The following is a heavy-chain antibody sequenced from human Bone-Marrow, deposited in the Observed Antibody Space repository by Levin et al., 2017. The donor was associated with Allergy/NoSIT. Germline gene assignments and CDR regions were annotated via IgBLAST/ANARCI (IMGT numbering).Heavy chain of an antibody. CDR3: ARPSRRAAMGYYYYYDGMDV. Sequence: GESLKISCAASGFTFSRYSMNWVHQAPGKGLEWVSSISSSNSYIFYADSVQGRFTISRDNAKNSVYLQMNSLRAEDTAVYYCARPSRRAAMGYYYYYDGMDVWGQGTTVTVSS. CDR1: GFTFSRYS. CDR2: ISSSNSYI. V-gene: IGHV3-21*01. D-gene: IGHD2-2*01. J-gene: IGHJ6*02.